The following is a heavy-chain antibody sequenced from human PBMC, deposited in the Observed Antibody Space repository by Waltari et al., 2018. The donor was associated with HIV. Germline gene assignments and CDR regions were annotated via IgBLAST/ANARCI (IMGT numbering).Heavy chain of an antibody. D-gene: IGHD6-13*01. J-gene: IGHJ6*02. CDR2: ISGSGYST. CDR3: VKEHQYSHTWYSFYGMDV. V-gene: IGHV3-23*01. CDR1: GFNFSNYA. Sequence: EVQLLESGGGLVQPGGSLRLSCAASGFNFSNYALNWVRQAPGKGLEWVSAISGSGYSTYYADSVKGRLTISRDNSKNKLYLQMNSLRAEDTAVYFCVKEHQYSHTWYSFYGMDVWGQGTTVTVSS.